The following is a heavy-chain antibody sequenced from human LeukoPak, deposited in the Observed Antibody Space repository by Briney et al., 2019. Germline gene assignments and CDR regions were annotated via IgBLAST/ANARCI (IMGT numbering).Heavy chain of an antibody. CDR2: ISAYNGDT. CDR1: GNTFTSYG. Sequence: ASVKVSCKASGNTFTSYGINWVRQAPGQGLEWMGWISAYNGDTNYAQKLQGRVTMTTDTSTSTAYMELRSLRSDDTAVYYCARGDKLTHLASCDYWGQGTLVTVSS. V-gene: IGHV1-18*01. D-gene: IGHD4/OR15-4a*01. J-gene: IGHJ4*02. CDR3: ARGDKLTHLASCDY.